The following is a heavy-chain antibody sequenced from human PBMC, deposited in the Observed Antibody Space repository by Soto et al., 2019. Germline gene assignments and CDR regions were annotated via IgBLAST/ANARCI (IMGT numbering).Heavy chain of an antibody. CDR2: IWSDGRTT. CDR3: VSSIAVPGTLDL. Sequence: QVQLVESGGGVVQPGRSLRLSCAASGFTFSHYHMHWVRQAPGKGLEWVAVIWSDGRTTDYADSVKGRFTISRDTSKNTLFLQMNSLRAEDTAMYYCVSSIAVPGTLDLWGQGILITVS. CDR1: GFTFSHYH. D-gene: IGHD6-13*01. V-gene: IGHV3-33*01. J-gene: IGHJ5*02.